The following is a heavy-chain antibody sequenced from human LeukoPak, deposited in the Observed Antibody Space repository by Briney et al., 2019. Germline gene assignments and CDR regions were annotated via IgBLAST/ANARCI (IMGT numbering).Heavy chain of an antibody. D-gene: IGHD3-10*01. CDR1: GFIFSSYS. V-gene: IGHV3-30*18. CDR2: ISYDGSKK. CDR3: AKDFGYDSGTYLDQ. J-gene: IGHJ5*02. Sequence: GGSLRLSRAAAGFIFSSYSMHWVRQAPGKGLEWVAVISYDGSKKYYPESVRGRFIISRDNSKNTLFLQMNSLRAEDTAVYYCAKDFGYDSGTYLDQWGQGTLVTVSS.